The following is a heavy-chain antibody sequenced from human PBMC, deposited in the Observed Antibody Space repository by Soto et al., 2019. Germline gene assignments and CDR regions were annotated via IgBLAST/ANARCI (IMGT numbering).Heavy chain of an antibody. J-gene: IGHJ5*02. V-gene: IGHV1-46*01. CDR2: INPSGGST. CDR1: GYTFTSYY. CDR3: AREVVVAASPWFDP. D-gene: IGHD2-15*01. Sequence: ASVKVSCKASGYTFTSYYMHWVRQAPGQGLEWMGIINPSGGSTNYAQKLQGRVAMTRDTSTSTVYMELNSLRSEDTAVYYCAREVVVAASPWFDPWGQGTLVTVSS.